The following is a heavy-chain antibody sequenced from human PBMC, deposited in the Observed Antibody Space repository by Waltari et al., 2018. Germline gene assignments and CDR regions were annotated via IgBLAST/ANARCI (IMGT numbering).Heavy chain of an antibody. CDR3: ARDGRSSGSEY. V-gene: IGHV1-69*01. CDR1: GGTFSSYS. J-gene: IGHJ4*02. CDR2: IIPIFGTA. D-gene: IGHD6-19*01. Sequence: QVQLVQSGAEVKKPGSSVKVSCKASGGTFSSYSSSWGRQAPGQGLEWMGGIIPIFGTANYAQKFQGRVTITADESTSTAYMELSSLRSEDTAVYYCARDGRSSGSEYWGQGTLVTVSS.